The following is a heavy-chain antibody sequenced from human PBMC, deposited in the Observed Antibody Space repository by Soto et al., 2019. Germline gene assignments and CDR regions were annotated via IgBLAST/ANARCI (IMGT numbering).Heavy chain of an antibody. Sequence: GGSLRLSCAASGFTFSSYAMHWVRQAPGKGLEWVAVISYDGSNKYYADSVKGRFTISRDNSKNTLYLQMNSLRAEDTAVYYCARGLSGYIAADGSYYYGMDVWGQGTTVTVSS. D-gene: IGHD6-13*01. J-gene: IGHJ6*02. V-gene: IGHV3-30-3*01. CDR2: ISYDGSNK. CDR1: GFTFSSYA. CDR3: ARGLSGYIAADGSYYYGMDV.